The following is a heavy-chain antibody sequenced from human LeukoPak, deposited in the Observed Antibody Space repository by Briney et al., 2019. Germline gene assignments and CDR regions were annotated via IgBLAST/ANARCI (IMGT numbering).Heavy chain of an antibody. CDR3: ASRYCSSTSCYEFDI. CDR1: GYTFTYRY. Sequence: ASVKVSCKASGYTFTYRYLHWLRQAPGQALEWMGWITPFNGNTNYAQKFQDRVTITRDRSMSTAYMELSSLRSGDTAMYYCASRYCSSTSCYEFDIWGQGTMVTVSS. D-gene: IGHD2-2*01. V-gene: IGHV1-45*02. J-gene: IGHJ3*02. CDR2: ITPFNGNT.